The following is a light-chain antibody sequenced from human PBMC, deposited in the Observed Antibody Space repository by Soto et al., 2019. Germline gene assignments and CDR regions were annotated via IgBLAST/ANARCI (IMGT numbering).Light chain of an antibody. J-gene: IGLJ2*01. CDR1: NSNIGTNY. V-gene: IGLV1-51*02. CDR3: GTWDTSLDAGV. CDR2: EDD. Sequence: QSALTQPPSVSAAPGRRVTISCSGTNSNIGTNYVSWYQHLPGTAPKLLVYEDDKRPSGIPDRFSGSKSGTSATLAITGLQTGDEAHYYCGTWDTSLDAGVFGGGTQLTVL.